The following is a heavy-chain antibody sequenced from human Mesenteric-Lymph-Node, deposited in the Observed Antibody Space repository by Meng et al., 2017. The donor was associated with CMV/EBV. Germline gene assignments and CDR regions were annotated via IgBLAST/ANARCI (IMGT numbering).Heavy chain of an antibody. J-gene: IGHJ6*02. Sequence: GGSLRLSCAASGFTFDDDGMSWVSQAPGKGLEWVSGIKWNGDRPAYADSVKGRFTTSRDNAKNFLYLQMNSLRAEDTALYYCARGMGNSNLWGQGTTVTVSS. D-gene: IGHD2/OR15-2a*01. CDR1: GFTFDDDG. CDR3: ARGMGNSNL. CDR2: IKWNGDRP. V-gene: IGHV3-20*04.